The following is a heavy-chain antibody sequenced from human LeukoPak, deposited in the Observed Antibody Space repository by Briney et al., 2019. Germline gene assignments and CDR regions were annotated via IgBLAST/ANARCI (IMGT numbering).Heavy chain of an antibody. D-gene: IGHD1-26*01. CDR2: IKQDGSGK. CDR3: ASVGSGSYWDAFDI. CDR1: GFTFSSFW. Sequence: GGSLRLSCAAPGFTFSSFWMSWVRQAPGKGLEWVANIKQDGSGKYYVDSVKGRFTISRDNAKNSLYLRMNSLRAEDTAVYYCASVGSGSYWDAFDIWGQQGTMVTVSS. V-gene: IGHV3-7*01. J-gene: IGHJ3*02.